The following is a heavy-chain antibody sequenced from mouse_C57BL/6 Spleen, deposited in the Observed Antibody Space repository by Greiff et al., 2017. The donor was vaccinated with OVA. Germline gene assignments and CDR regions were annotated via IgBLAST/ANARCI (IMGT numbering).Heavy chain of an antibody. J-gene: IGHJ3*01. V-gene: IGHV1-22*01. CDR1: GYTFTDYN. CDR3: ARGIYYGPWFAY. Sequence: EVQLQQSGPELVKPGASVKMSCKASGYTFTDYNMHWVKQSHGKSLEWIGYINPNNGGTSYNQKFKGKATLTVNKSSSTAYMELRSLTSEESAVYYCARGIYYGPWFAYWGKGTLVTVSA. CDR2: INPNNGGT. D-gene: IGHD2-1*01.